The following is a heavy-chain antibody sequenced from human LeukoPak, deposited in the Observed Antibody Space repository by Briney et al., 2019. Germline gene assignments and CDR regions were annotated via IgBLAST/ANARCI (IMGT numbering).Heavy chain of an antibody. CDR1: GGSFSGYY. CDR3: ARLLGYCGGGSCI. J-gene: IGHJ4*02. Sequence: PSETLSLTCAVYGGSFSGYYWSWIRQPPGKGLEWIGEINHSGSTTYNPSLKSRVTISVDTSKNQFSLKLSSVTAADTVVYYCARLLGYCGGGSCIWGQGTLVTVSS. D-gene: IGHD2-15*01. V-gene: IGHV4-34*01. CDR2: INHSGST.